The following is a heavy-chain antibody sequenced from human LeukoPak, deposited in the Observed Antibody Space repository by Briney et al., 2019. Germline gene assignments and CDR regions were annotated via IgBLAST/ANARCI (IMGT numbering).Heavy chain of an antibody. V-gene: IGHV4-4*07. CDR1: GGSIATYY. Sequence: SETLSLTCTASGGSIATYYWSWIRQPAGKGLEWIGRIYDSGSTQYNPSLKSRVTMSVDRSRNQFSLKLSSVTAADTALYFCARDIRNSGSYYSDYWGRGTLVTVSS. D-gene: IGHD3-10*01. J-gene: IGHJ4*02. CDR2: IYDSGST. CDR3: ARDIRNSGSYYSDY.